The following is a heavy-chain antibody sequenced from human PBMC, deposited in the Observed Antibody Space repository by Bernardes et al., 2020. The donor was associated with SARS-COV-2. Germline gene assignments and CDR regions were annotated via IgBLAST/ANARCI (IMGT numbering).Heavy chain of an antibody. CDR3: ATGAPYYDILTGYGSSGGWFDP. D-gene: IGHD3-9*01. CDR1: GYTLTELS. V-gene: IGHV1-24*01. J-gene: IGHJ5*02. CDR2: FDPEDGET. Sequence: ASVKVSCKVSGYTLTELSMHWVRQAPGKGLEWMGGFDPEDGETIYAQKFQGRVTMTEDTSTDTAYMELSSLRSEDTAVYYCATGAPYYDILTGYGSSGGWFDPWGQGTLVTVSS.